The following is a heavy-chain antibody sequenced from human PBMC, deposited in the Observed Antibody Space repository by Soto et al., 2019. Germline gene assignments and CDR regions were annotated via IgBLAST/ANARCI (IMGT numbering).Heavy chain of an antibody. V-gene: IGHV3-23*01. CDR3: ARGVGYCSGGSCYRWFDP. CDR2: ISGSGAAT. CDR1: GFTFSNFP. D-gene: IGHD2-15*01. Sequence: GGSLRLSCAASGFTFSNFPMGWVRQAPGKGLEWVSMISGSGAATSYADSVKGRFTISRDNSKNTFHLQVMSLTAEDTAIYYCARGVGYCSGGSCYRWFDPWGQGTLVTVSS. J-gene: IGHJ5*02.